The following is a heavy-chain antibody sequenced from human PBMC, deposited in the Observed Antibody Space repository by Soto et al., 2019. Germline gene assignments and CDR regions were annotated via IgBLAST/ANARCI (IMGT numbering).Heavy chain of an antibody. V-gene: IGHV1-3*01. CDR1: GYTFTSYA. Sequence: ASVKVSCKASGYTFTSYAMHWVRQAPGQRLEWMGWINAGNGNTKYSQKFQGRVTITRDTSTSTAYMELSSLRSEDTAVYYCACTGFLEWLACLNWFDAWGQGTPVTVSS. J-gene: IGHJ5*02. CDR2: INAGNGNT. D-gene: IGHD3-3*01. CDR3: ACTGFLEWLACLNWFDA.